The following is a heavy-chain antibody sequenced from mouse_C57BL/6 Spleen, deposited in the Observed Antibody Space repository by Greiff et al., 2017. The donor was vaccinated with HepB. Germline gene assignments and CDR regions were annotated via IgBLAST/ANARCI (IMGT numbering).Heavy chain of an antibody. D-gene: IGHD1-1*01. CDR1: GYTFTSYW. V-gene: IGHV1-64*01. Sequence: QVQLKQPGAELVKPGASVKLSCKASGYTFTSYWMHWVKQRPGQGLEWIGMIHPNSGSTNYNEKFKSKATLTVDKSSSTAYMQLSSLTSEDSAVYYCAREDGSSLAWFAYWGQGTLVTVSA. CDR3: AREDGSSLAWFAY. CDR2: IHPNSGST. J-gene: IGHJ3*01.